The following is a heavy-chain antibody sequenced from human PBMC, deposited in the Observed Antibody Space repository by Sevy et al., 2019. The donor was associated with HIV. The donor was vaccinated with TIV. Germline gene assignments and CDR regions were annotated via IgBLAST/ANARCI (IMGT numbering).Heavy chain of an antibody. CDR2: INPNSGGT. Sequence: ASVKVSCKASGYTFTGYYMHWVRQAPGQGLEWMGWINPNSGGTNYAQKFQGRVTMTRDTSISTAYTELSRLRSDDTAVYYCAREVVATLFSDYFDYWGQGTLVTVSS. V-gene: IGHV1-2*02. D-gene: IGHD5-12*01. CDR3: AREVVATLFSDYFDY. CDR1: GYTFTGYY. J-gene: IGHJ4*02.